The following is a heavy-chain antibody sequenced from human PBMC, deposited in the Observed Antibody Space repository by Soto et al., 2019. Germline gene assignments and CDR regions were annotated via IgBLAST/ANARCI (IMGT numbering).Heavy chain of an antibody. Sequence: QVQLQESGPGLVQPSDTLSLTCTVSGGSISSYYWSWIRQPAGKGLEWIGRISTTETTNYNPSLKSRVSMSLDTSKSQVSLKLSSVTAAEAAVYYCAGNIAAAGRRYYGMDVWGQGTTVTVSS. J-gene: IGHJ6*02. D-gene: IGHD6-13*01. CDR3: AGNIAAAGRRYYGMDV. V-gene: IGHV4-4*07. CDR2: ISTTETT. CDR1: GGSISSYY.